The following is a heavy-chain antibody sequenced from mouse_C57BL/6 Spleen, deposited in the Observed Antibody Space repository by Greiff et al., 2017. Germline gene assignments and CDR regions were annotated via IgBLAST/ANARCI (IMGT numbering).Heavy chain of an antibody. D-gene: IGHD2-3*01. CDR3: ARGAFMGLLPDFDY. J-gene: IGHJ2*01. CDR2: IDPNSGGT. V-gene: IGHV1-72*01. Sequence: QVQLQQPGAELVQPGASVKLSCKASGYTFTSYWMHWVKQRPGRGLEWIGRIDPNSGGTKYNEKFKSKATLTVDKPSSTAYMQLSSLTSEDSAVYYCARGAFMGLLPDFDYWGQGTTLTVSS. CDR1: GYTFTSYW.